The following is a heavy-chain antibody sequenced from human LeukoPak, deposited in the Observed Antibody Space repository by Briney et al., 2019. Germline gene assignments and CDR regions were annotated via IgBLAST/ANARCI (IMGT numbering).Heavy chain of an antibody. V-gene: IGHV3-48*03. Sequence: GGSLRLSCAASGFTFSSYEMNWVRQAPGKGLEWVSYISSSGSTIYYADSVKGRFTISRDNAKNSLYLQMNSLRAEDTAVYYCARGSGSYCNDYWGQGTLVTVSS. CDR3: ARGSGSYCNDY. CDR1: GFTFSSYE. CDR2: ISSSGSTI. D-gene: IGHD1-26*01. J-gene: IGHJ4*02.